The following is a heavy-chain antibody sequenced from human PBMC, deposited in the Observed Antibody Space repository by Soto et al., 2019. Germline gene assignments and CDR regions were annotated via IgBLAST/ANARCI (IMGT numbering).Heavy chain of an antibody. V-gene: IGHV1-46*01. Sequence: ASVKRSCKASGYTFTSYYMHWVRQAPGQGLEWMGIINPSGGSTSYAQKFQGRVTMTTDTSTTTAYMMLSSLRSEDTAVYYCARAPVLRFLEWLPGTDYSYYGMDVWGQGTTVTLSS. J-gene: IGHJ6*02. D-gene: IGHD3-3*01. CDR3: ARAPVLRFLEWLPGTDYSYYGMDV. CDR1: GYTFTSYY. CDR2: INPSGGST.